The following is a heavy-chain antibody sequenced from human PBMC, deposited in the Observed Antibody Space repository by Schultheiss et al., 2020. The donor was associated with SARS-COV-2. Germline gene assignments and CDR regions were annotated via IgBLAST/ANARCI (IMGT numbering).Heavy chain of an antibody. CDR2: INHSGST. D-gene: IGHD2-2*02. Sequence: SETLSLTCAVYGGSFSGYYWSWIRQPPGKGLEWIGEINHSGSTNYNPSLKSRVTISVHTSMNRFSLKLSSVTAADTAVYYCARGFVVVPAAIFGGSYYYYYGMDVWGQGTTVTVSS. CDR3: ARGFVVVPAAIFGGSYYYYYGMDV. CDR1: GGSFSGYY. J-gene: IGHJ6*02. V-gene: IGHV4-34*01.